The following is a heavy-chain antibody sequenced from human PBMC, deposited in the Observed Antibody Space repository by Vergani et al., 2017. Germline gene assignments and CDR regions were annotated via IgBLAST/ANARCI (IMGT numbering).Heavy chain of an antibody. CDR1: GFTFSNFG. CDR3: AKYFRDTTDGLPDS. V-gene: IGHV3-30*02. D-gene: IGHD2/OR15-2a*01. CDR2: ICKDGINT. J-gene: IGHJ4*02. Sequence: QVQLVESAGGVVQPGGSLRLSCAASGFTFSNFGMHWVRQAPGKGLEWLASICKDGINTRYRDAVKGRFTVSRDNSKDILYLQMDSLRSEDTALYYCAKYFRDTTDGLPDSWCPGSIVIVSS.